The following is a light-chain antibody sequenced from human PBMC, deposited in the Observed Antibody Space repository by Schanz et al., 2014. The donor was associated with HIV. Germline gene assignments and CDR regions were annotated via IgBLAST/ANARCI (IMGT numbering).Light chain of an antibody. CDR3: AAWDDSLNVVV. CDR1: SSNIGSNY. V-gene: IGLV1-47*01. CDR2: RNN. J-gene: IGLJ2*01. Sequence: QSVLTQPPSASGTPGQRVTISCSGSSSNIGSNYVYWYQQLPGTAPKLLIYRNNQRPSGVPDRFSASKSGTSASLAISGLRSEDESDDYCAAWDDSLNVVVFGGGTKLIVL.